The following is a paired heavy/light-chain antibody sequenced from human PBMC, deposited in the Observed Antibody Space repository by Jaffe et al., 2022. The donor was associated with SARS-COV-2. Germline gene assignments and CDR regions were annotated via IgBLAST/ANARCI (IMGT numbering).Heavy chain of an antibody. CDR2: VSSDGGTT. CDR1: EFSFRNHG. D-gene: IGHD6-13*01. CDR3: AREGDGSPFSFDL. Sequence: QVQLVESGGGVVRPGRSLRLSCAASEFSFRNHGMHWVRQAPGKGLEWVSVVSSDGGTTYYADSVKGRFTISRDNSKHTLSLQMNSLRGEDTAVYYCAREGDGSPFSFDLWGRGTRVTISS. V-gene: IGHV3-30*03. J-gene: IGHJ4*02.
Light chain of an antibody. Sequence: EIVLTQSPASVSLSPGERAILSCRANQNVDKYLAWYQQKPGQAPRLLIYGASNRATGIPARFSGSGSGTDFTLTISSLEPEDFGVYYCQHRRRWPPGATFGGGTKVEIK. J-gene: IGKJ4*01. V-gene: IGKV3-11*01. CDR3: QHRRRWPPGAT. CDR2: GAS. CDR1: QNVDKY.